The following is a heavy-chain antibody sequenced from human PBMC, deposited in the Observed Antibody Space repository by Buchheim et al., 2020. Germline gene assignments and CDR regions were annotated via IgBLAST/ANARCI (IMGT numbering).Heavy chain of an antibody. D-gene: IGHD2-2*01. CDR3: ARRGGPPGVPAAMVYWFDP. CDR2: IIPIFGTA. Sequence: QVQLVQSGAEVKKPGSSVKVSCKASGGTFSSYAISWVRQAPGQGLEWMGGIIPIFGTANYAQKFQGRVTITADEATSQAYMELSSLRSEDTAVYYCARRGGPPGVPAAMVYWFDPWGQGTL. V-gene: IGHV1-69*01. J-gene: IGHJ5*02. CDR1: GGTFSSYA.